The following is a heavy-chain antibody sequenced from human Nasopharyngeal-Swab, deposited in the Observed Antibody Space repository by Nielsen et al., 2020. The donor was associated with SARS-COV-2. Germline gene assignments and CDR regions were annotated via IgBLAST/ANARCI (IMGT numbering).Heavy chain of an antibody. V-gene: IGHV1-2*06. CDR2: INPNSGGT. Sequence: ASVKVSCKASGYTFTGYYMHWVRQAPGQGLEWMGRINPNSGGTNYAQKFQGRVTMTRDTSISTAYMELSRLRSEDTAVYYCARDEDTAMVTVGDWGQGTLVTVSS. CDR1: GYTFTGYY. CDR3: ARDEDTAMVTVGD. J-gene: IGHJ4*02. D-gene: IGHD5-18*01.